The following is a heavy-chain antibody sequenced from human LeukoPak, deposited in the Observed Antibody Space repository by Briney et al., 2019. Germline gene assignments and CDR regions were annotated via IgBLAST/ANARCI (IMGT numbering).Heavy chain of an antibody. Sequence: GGSLRLSCAASEFDFSGHAMTWVRQAPGKGLEWVSAISISGSKTYYADSVKGRFTISRDNSKNTLYLQMNSLRAEGTAVYYCANEIRPNDYWGQGTRVTVSS. CDR2: ISISGSKT. J-gene: IGHJ4*02. V-gene: IGHV3-23*01. D-gene: IGHD4-17*01. CDR3: ANEIRPNDY. CDR1: EFDFSGHA.